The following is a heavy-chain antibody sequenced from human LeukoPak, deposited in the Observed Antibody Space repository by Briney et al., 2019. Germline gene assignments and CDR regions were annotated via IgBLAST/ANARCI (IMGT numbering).Heavy chain of an antibody. D-gene: IGHD3-16*02. J-gene: IGHJ6*03. CDR3: AREKSGLRLGELSPYYYYYMDV. V-gene: IGHV1-69*05. CDR1: GGTFSSYA. Sequence: SVKVSCKASGGTFSSYAISWVRQAPGQGLEWMGGIIPIFGTANYAQKFQGRVTTTTDESTSTAYMELSSLRSEDTAVYYCAREKSGLRLGELSPYYYYYMDVWGKGTTVTVSS. CDR2: IIPIFGTA.